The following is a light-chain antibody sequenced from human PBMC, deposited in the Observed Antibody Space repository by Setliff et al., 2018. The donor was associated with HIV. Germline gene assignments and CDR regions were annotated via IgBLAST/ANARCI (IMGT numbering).Light chain of an antibody. Sequence: QSVLPQPASVSGSPGQSITISCTGTSSDVGLYNFVSWYQQHPGKVPKLIIYDVTNRPSGISHRFSGAKSGNTASLTISGLQADDEADYYCSSFRTSRKLVFGTGTKVTVL. J-gene: IGLJ1*01. V-gene: IGLV2-14*01. CDR3: SSFRTSRKLV. CDR1: SSDVGLYNF. CDR2: DVT.